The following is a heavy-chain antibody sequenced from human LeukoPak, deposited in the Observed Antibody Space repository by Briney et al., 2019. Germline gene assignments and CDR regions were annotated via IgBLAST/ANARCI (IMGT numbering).Heavy chain of an antibody. D-gene: IGHD1-14*01. Sequence: GGSLRLSCEASGFTFSAYAMTWVRQAPGKGLEWVAVIWYDGSNKYYADSVKGRFTISRDNSKNTLYLQMNSLRAEDTAVYYCARDSGLQYYFDYWGQGTLVTVSS. V-gene: IGHV3-33*07. CDR1: GFTFSAYA. CDR2: IWYDGSNK. CDR3: ARDSGLQYYFDY. J-gene: IGHJ4*02.